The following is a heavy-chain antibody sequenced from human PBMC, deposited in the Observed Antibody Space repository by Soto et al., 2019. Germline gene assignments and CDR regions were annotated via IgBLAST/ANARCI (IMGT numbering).Heavy chain of an antibody. CDR3: ARRYGGNFDY. Sequence: PSETLCLTCSVSGGSISSYYWSCIRQPPGKGLEWIGYIYYSGSTNYNPSLKSRVTISVDTSKNQFSLKLSSVTAADTAVYYCARRYGGNFDYWGQGTLVTVSS. CDR2: IYYSGST. CDR1: GGSISSYY. V-gene: IGHV4-59*01. D-gene: IGHD3-16*01. J-gene: IGHJ4*02.